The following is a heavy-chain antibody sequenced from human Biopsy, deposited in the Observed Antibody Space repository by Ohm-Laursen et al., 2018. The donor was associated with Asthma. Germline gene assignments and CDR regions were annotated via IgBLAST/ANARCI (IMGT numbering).Heavy chain of an antibody. CDR3: VRAVRNEQWLAPFDY. CDR2: VYWTGST. V-gene: IGHV4-59*01. D-gene: IGHD6-19*01. J-gene: IGHJ4*02. Sequence: SETLSLTCSVYGGSISSFYWSWIRQSLEKGLEWMGYVYWTGSTNYNPSLKSRVTMSVDTSKNRMFLELTSVTAADTAIYYCVRAVRNEQWLAPFDYWGQGKPVTVSS. CDR1: GGSISSFY.